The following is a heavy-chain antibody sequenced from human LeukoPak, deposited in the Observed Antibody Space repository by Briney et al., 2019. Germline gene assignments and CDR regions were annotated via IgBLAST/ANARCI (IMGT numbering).Heavy chain of an antibody. CDR2: IYHSGST. CDR1: GYSISSGYY. J-gene: IGHJ4*02. Sequence: PSETLSLTCTVSGYSISSGYYWGWIRQPPGQGLEWIGSIYHSGSTYYNPSLKSRVTISVDTSKNQFSLRLSSVTAADTAVYYCARVSIVVVITYFDYWGQGTLVTVSS. V-gene: IGHV4-38-2*02. D-gene: IGHD3-22*01. CDR3: ARVSIVVVITYFDY.